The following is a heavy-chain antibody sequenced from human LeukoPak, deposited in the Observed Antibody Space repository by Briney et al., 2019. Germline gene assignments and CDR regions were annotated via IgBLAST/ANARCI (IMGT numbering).Heavy chain of an antibody. CDR2: IRYDGSKK. CDR3: AKPSLYYYDTSGYSRYWYFDL. V-gene: IGHV3-30*02. CDR1: GFTFSNYA. J-gene: IGHJ2*01. Sequence: GGSLRLSCAASGFTFSNYAIHWVRQAPGKGLEWVAFIRYDGSKKYYVDSVKGRFTISRDNSKNTLYLQMSILRAEDTAVYYCAKPSLYYYDTSGYSRYWYFDLWGRGTLVTVSS. D-gene: IGHD3-22*01.